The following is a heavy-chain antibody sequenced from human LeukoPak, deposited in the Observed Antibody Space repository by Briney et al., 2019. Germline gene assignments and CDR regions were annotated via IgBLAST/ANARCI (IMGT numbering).Heavy chain of an antibody. Sequence: GASVTVSCTASGYTFTGYYMHWVRQAPGQGLEWMGWINPNSGGTNYAQKFQGRVTMTRDTSISTAYMELSRLRSDDTAVYYCARVVGGGSDYWGQGTLVTVSS. CDR1: GYTFTGYY. V-gene: IGHV1-2*02. CDR2: INPNSGGT. CDR3: ARVVGGGSDY. D-gene: IGHD6-19*01. J-gene: IGHJ4*02.